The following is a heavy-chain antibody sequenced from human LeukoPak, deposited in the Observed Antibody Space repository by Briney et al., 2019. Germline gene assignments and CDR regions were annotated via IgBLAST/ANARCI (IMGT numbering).Heavy chain of an antibody. D-gene: IGHD5-18*01. Sequence: PGGSLRLSCAASGFTFSDYYMSWIRQAPGKGLEWVSYISSSGSTIYYADSVKGRFTISRDNAKNSLYLQMNSLRAEDTAVYYCARTTWIQLWLAIDYWGQGTLVTVSS. V-gene: IGHV3-11*01. J-gene: IGHJ4*02. CDR2: ISSSGSTI. CDR1: GFTFSDYY. CDR3: ARTTWIQLWLAIDY.